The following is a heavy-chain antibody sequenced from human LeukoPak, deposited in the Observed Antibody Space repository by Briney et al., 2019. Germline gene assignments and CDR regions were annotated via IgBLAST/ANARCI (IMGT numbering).Heavy chain of an antibody. D-gene: IGHD5-18*01. CDR1: GFTFSTYA. CDR2: IDSSGTTI. CDR3: ARRYSYGLDY. J-gene: IGHJ4*02. V-gene: IGHV3-48*03. Sequence: PGGSLRLSCAASGFTFSTYAMSWVRQAPGKGLEWVSYIDSSGTTIYYADSVKGRFTISRDNAKNSLYLQMNSLRAEDTAFYYCARRYSYGLDYWGRGTLVTVSS.